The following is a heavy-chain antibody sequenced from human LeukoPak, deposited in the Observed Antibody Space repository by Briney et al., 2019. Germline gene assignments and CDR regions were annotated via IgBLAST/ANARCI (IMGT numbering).Heavy chain of an antibody. CDR1: GGSISSGDYY. J-gene: IGHJ5*02. CDR3: ARAPLRITIFGVGKAPFDP. V-gene: IGHV4-30-4*08. Sequence: SQTLSLTCTVSGGSISSGDYYWSWIRQPPGKGLEWIGDIYYSGSTYYNPSLKSRVTISVDTSKNQFSLKLSSVTAADTAVYYCARAPLRITIFGVGKAPFDPWGQGTLVTVSS. D-gene: IGHD3-3*01. CDR2: IYYSGST.